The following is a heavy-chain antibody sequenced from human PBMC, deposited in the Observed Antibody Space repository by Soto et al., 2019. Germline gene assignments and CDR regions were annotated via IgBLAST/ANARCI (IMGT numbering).Heavy chain of an antibody. CDR3: PRAYTSSKRISKYFQH. CDR1: GVSFSGYY. V-gene: IGHV4-34*01. Sequence: SETLSLTCAVYGVSFSGYYWSWIRPPPGKGAEWIGEINHSGSTNYHWCLKSRPTIPVETSQNQFTLKVSALTAADTPVYYFPRAYTSSKRISKYFQHWGQGTLVTVSS. J-gene: IGHJ1*01. D-gene: IGHD6-6*01. CDR2: INHSGST.